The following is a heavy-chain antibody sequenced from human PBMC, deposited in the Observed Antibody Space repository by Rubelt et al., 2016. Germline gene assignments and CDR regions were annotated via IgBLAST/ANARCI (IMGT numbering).Heavy chain of an antibody. CDR3: AKGRMTCRTNWFDP. CDR2: ISSSGSII. CDR1: GFTFSDYY. D-gene: IGHD1-14*01. Sequence: VQLVESGGGLVQPGGSLRLSCAASGFTFSDYYMSWIRQAPGKGLEWVSYISSSGSIISYADSVKGRFTISRDNAKNSLYLQMNRLRTEDTALYYRAKGRMTCRTNWFDPWGQGTLVTVSS. V-gene: IGHV3-11*01. J-gene: IGHJ5*02.